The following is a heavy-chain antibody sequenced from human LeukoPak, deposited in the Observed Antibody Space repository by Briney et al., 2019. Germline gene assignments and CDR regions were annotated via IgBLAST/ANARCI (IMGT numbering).Heavy chain of an antibody. CDR1: GYSIRSGYL. CDR2: IYYRGTT. V-gene: IGHV4-38-2*01. J-gene: IGHJ5*02. CDR3: ASANFSPFYDFWSGYNGFSKWFDP. Sequence: PSETLSLTCAVSGYSIRSGYLWGWIGQPPRKGLEWLGSIYYRGTTYYNPSLKSRVTLSVDTSKNHFSLKLSSVTAADTAVYFCASANFSPFYDFWSGYNGFSKWFDPWGQGTLVTVSS. D-gene: IGHD3-3*01.